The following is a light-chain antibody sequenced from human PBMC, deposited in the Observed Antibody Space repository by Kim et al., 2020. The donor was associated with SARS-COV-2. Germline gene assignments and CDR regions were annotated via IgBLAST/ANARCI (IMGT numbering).Light chain of an antibody. CDR2: GAS. CDR3: QQYNNWPPWT. J-gene: IGKJ1*01. CDR1: QSVRSN. Sequence: SPGERATLSCRAGQSVRSNLAWYQQKPGQAPRLLIYGASTRATGIPARFSGSGSGTEFTLTISSLQSEDFAVYYCQQYNNWPPWTFGQGTEVDIK. V-gene: IGKV3-15*01.